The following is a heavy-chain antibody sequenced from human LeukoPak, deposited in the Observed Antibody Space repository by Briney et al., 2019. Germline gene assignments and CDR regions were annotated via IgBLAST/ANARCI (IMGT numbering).Heavy chain of an antibody. V-gene: IGHV3-30*02. CDR2: IRYDGSNK. J-gene: IGHJ4*02. CDR1: GFTFSSYG. Sequence: GGSLRLSCAASGFTFSSYGMHWVRQAPGKGLEWVAFIRYDGSNKYYADSVKGRFTISRDNAKNSLYLQMNSLRAEDTAVYYCARVRVVVVITGDYFDYWGQGTLVTVSS. CDR3: ARVRVVVVITGDYFDY. D-gene: IGHD3-22*01.